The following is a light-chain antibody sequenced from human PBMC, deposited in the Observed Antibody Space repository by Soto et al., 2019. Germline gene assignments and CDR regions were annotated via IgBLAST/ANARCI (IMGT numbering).Light chain of an antibody. CDR2: GAS. J-gene: IGKJ1*01. Sequence: EIVLTQSPGTLSLSPGERATLSCRASQSVSSSYLAWYQQKPGQAPRLLIYGASSRATDIPDRFSGSGPGTDFTLTISRLEPEDFAVYYCHQYGSSLWTFGQGTKVEIK. CDR1: QSVSSSY. CDR3: HQYGSSLWT. V-gene: IGKV3-20*01.